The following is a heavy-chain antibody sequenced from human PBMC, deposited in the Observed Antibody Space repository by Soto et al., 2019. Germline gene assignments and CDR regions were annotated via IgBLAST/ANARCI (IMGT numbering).Heavy chain of an antibody. V-gene: IGHV3-9*01. D-gene: IGHD3-3*01. Sequence: EVQLVESGGGLVQPGRSLRLSCAASGFTFDDYAMHWVRQAPGKGLEWVSGISWNSGSIGYADSVKGRFTISRDNAKNSLYLQMHSLRAEDTALYYCAKAGPYYDFWSGYSNWFDPWGQGTLVTVSS. CDR1: GFTFDDYA. CDR2: ISWNSGSI. J-gene: IGHJ5*02. CDR3: AKAGPYYDFWSGYSNWFDP.